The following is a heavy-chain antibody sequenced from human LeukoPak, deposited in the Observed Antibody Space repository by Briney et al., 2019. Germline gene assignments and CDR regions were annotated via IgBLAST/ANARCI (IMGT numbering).Heavy chain of an antibody. CDR3: ARSDSSGWKGASDY. CDR2: ISSSSSTI. D-gene: IGHD6-19*01. J-gene: IGHJ4*02. CDR1: GFTLSYHS. Sequence: GGSLRLSCAASGFTLSYHSMNWVRQAPGKGLEWVSFISSSSSTIYYADSVKGRFTISRDNAKNSLYLQMNSLRDEDTAVYYCARSDSSGWKGASDYWGQGTLVTVS. V-gene: IGHV3-48*02.